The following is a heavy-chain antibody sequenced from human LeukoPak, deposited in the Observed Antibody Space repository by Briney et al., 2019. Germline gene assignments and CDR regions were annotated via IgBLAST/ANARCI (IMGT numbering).Heavy chain of an antibody. V-gene: IGHV1-8*01. CDR1: GYTFTSYD. J-gene: IGHJ3*02. Sequence: ASVKVSCKASGYTFTSYDINWVRQATGQGLEWMGWMNPNSGNTGYAQKFQGRVTMTRDTSISTAYMELSRLRSDDTAVYYCARGAVYYDSSGYHAFDIWGQGTMVTVSS. D-gene: IGHD3-22*01. CDR2: MNPNSGNT. CDR3: ARGAVYYDSSGYHAFDI.